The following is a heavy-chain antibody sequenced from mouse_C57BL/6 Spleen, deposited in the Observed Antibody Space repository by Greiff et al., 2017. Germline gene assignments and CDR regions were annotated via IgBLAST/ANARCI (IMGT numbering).Heavy chain of an antibody. Sequence: DVMLVESEGGLVQPGSSMKLSCTASGFTFSDYYMAWVRQVPEKGLEWVANINYDGSSTYYLDSLKSRFIISRDNAKNILYLQMSSLKSEDTATYYCARDPLYYGSSYLYWYFDVWGTGTTVTVSS. CDR2: INYDGSST. CDR3: ARDPLYYGSSYLYWYFDV. V-gene: IGHV5-16*01. D-gene: IGHD1-1*01. CDR1: GFTFSDYY. J-gene: IGHJ1*03.